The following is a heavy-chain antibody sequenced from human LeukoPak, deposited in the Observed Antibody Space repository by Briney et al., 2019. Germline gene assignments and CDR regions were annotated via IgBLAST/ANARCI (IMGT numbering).Heavy chain of an antibody. CDR2: INHSGST. V-gene: IGHV4-34*01. CDR3: GRGARTPIELKAYYYGSGSYYRGWNRFDP. CDR1: GGSFSGYY. J-gene: IGHJ5*02. Sequence: SETLSLTCAVYGGSFSGYYWSWIRQPPGKGLEWIGEINHSGSTNYNPSLKSRVTISVDTSKNQFSLKLSSVTAADTAVYYCGRGARTPIELKAYYYGSGSYYRGWNRFDPWGQGTLVTVSS. D-gene: IGHD3-10*01.